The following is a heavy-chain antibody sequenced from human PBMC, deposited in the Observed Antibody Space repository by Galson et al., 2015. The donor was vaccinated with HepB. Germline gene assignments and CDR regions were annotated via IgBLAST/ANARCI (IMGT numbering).Heavy chain of an antibody. D-gene: IGHD6-13*01. V-gene: IGHV1-58*01. CDR1: GFTFTSSA. J-gene: IGHJ4*02. Sequence: SVKVSCKASGFTFTSSAVQWVRQARGQRLEWIGWIVVGSGNTNYAQKFQERVTITRDMSTSTAYMELSSLRSEDTAVYYCAAIAAAGYYFDYWGQGTLVTVSS. CDR3: AAIAAAGYYFDY. CDR2: IVVGSGNT.